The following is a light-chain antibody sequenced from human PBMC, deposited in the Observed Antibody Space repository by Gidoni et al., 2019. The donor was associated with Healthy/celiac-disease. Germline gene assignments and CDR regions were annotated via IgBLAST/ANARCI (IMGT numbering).Light chain of an antibody. CDR1: QDISTY. J-gene: IGKJ2*01. Sequence: IQLTHSPSSLSPALGDRVTITCQASQDISTYLNWYQQKPGKPPKLLIYDASNLETGVPSRFSGSGSGTDFTFTISSLQPEDIATYYCQQYDNRPYTFGQGTKLEIK. V-gene: IGKV1-33*01. CDR2: DAS. CDR3: QQYDNRPYT.